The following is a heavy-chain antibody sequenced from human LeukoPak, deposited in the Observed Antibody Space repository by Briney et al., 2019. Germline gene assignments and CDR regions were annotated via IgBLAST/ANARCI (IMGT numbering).Heavy chain of an antibody. CDR1: GFTFSIYA. D-gene: IGHD4-17*01. CDR2: VYYTGTT. CDR3: AREPSVTTVTTGS. V-gene: IGHV4-59*12. Sequence: GSLRLSCAASGFTFSIYAMSWIRQAPGKGLEWLGNVYYTGTTYYNPSLKSRLTISVDTSNNQFSLRLSSVTAADTAIYYCAREPSVTTVTTGSWGQGTLVIVSS. J-gene: IGHJ5*02.